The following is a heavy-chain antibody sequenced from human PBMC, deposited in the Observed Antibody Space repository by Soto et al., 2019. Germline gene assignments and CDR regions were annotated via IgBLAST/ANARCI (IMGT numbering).Heavy chain of an antibody. J-gene: IGHJ4*02. CDR1: GYSFATSG. Sequence: QVKLVQSGTEVKKPGASIKVSCKASGYSFATSGMSWVRQAPGQGLEWMGWISAYNGNTNYDQNLQDRVTMTTDTSTNTAYFEVRNLRSDDTAVYYCARAGQYYDASGYANWGQGTLVTVSS. CDR2: ISAYNGNT. V-gene: IGHV1-18*01. CDR3: ARAGQYYDASGYAN. D-gene: IGHD3-22*01.